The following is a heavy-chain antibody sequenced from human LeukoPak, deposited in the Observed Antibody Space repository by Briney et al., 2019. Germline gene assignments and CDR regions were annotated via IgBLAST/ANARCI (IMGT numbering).Heavy chain of an antibody. CDR1: GVSISSGNW. CDR2: IYHSGST. V-gene: IGHV4-4*02. Sequence: SGTLFLTCAVSGVSISSGNWWSWVRQPPGKGLEWIGEIYHSGSTNYNPSLKSRVTISVDKSKNQFSLKLSSVTAADTAVYYCASILGYCSSTSCYKEDYWGQGTLVTVSS. J-gene: IGHJ4*02. CDR3: ASILGYCSSTSCYKEDY. D-gene: IGHD2-2*02.